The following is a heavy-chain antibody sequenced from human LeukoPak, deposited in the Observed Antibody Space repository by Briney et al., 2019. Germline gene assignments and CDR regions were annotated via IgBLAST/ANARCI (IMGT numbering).Heavy chain of an antibody. CDR1: GFSFSRHS. CDR3: ARESYTWNQLPLDL. J-gene: IGHJ5*02. D-gene: IGHD1-20*01. Sequence: GGSLRLSCTASGFSFSRHSMNWVRQAPGKGLEWVSSISNNFNTYYAVSLKGRFTISRDNDKNSLYLQMDSLRPDDTAIYYCARESYTWNQLPLDLWGQGTLLTVSS. CDR2: ISNNFNT. V-gene: IGHV3-21*03.